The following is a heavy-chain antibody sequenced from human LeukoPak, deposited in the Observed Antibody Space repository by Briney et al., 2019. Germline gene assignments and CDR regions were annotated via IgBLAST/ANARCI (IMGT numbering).Heavy chain of an antibody. Sequence: PSETLSFTCTVSGGSISSSSYYWGWIRQPPGKGLEWIGSIYYSGSTYYNPSLKSRVTISVDTSKNQFSLKLSSVTAADTAVYYCAREGSAAATIDYWGQGTLVTVSS. CDR3: AREGSAAATIDY. CDR1: GGSISSSSYY. CDR2: IYYSGST. J-gene: IGHJ4*02. V-gene: IGHV4-39*07. D-gene: IGHD6-13*01.